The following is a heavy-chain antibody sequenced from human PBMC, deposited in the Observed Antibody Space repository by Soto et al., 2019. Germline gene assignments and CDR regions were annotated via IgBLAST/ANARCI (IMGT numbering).Heavy chain of an antibody. V-gene: IGHV3-30*18. CDR3: AKESYSSSSYYYGMDV. Sequence: PGGSLRLSCAASGFTFSSYGMHWVHQAPGEGLEWVAVISYDGSNKYYADSVKGRFTISRDNSKNTLFLQMNSLRGEDTAVYYCAKESYSSSSYYYGMDVWGQVTTVTVSS. J-gene: IGHJ6*02. CDR2: ISYDGSNK. CDR1: GFTFSSYG. D-gene: IGHD6-6*01.